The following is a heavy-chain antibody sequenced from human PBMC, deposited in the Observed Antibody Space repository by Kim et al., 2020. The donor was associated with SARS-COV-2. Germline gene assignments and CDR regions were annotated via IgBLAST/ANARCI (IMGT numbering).Heavy chain of an antibody. CDR2: ISGSGGST. CDR1: GFTFSSYA. CDR3: AKDVSRITFFGVVTRGGRDV. J-gene: IGHJ6*02. V-gene: IGHV3-23*01. D-gene: IGHD3-3*01. Sequence: GGSLRLSCAASGFTFSSYAMSWVRQAPGKGLEWVSAISGSGGSTYYADSVKGRFTISRDNSKNTLYLQMNSLRAEDTAVYYCAKDVSRITFFGVVTRGGRDVWGQRTTVTVSS.